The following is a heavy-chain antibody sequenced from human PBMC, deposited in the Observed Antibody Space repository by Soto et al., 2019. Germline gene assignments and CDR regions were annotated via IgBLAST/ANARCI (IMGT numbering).Heavy chain of an antibody. Sequence: GGSLRLSCAASGFSVGSSYLYWVRQAPGRGLQWVSSIYVDGTTYYTDSVKGRLSISRDSSKNTLYLQMNSLGAEDTALYYCIKGKVGTDPNWLDPWGQGSLVTVSS. CDR2: IYVDGTT. V-gene: IGHV3-66*01. J-gene: IGHJ5*02. CDR1: GFSVGSSY. CDR3: IKGKVGTDPNWLDP. D-gene: IGHD2-21*02.